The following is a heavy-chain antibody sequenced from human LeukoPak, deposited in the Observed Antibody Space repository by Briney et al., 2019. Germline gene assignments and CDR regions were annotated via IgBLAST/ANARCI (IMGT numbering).Heavy chain of an antibody. V-gene: IGHV3-23*01. CDR3: AKQYFKFWSCWGN. CDR1: GFTFSDYY. J-gene: IGHJ4*02. Sequence: GGSLRLSCAASGFTFSDYYMTWVRQAPGKGLEWVSAISGSGGSTYYADSVKGRFIISRDNSRNTLYLQMNSLRVEDTAVYYLAKQYFKFWSCWGNLGQGTLVTVSS. CDR2: ISGSGGST. D-gene: IGHD3-3*01.